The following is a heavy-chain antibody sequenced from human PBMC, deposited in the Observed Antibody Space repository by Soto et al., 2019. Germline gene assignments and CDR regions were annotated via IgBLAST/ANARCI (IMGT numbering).Heavy chain of an antibody. CDR2: ISWNSASI. J-gene: IGHJ6*02. V-gene: IGHV3-9*01. CDR3: VKDIIMRIAAGGTLPIKYYGMDV. CDR1: GFTFDDYA. D-gene: IGHD6-13*01. Sequence: SLRLSCAASGFTFDDYAMHWVRQAPGKGLEWVSGISWNSASIGYADSVKGRFTISRDNAKNSLYLQMNSLRTEDTALYYCVKDIIMRIAAGGTLPIKYYGMDVWGQGTTVTVSS.